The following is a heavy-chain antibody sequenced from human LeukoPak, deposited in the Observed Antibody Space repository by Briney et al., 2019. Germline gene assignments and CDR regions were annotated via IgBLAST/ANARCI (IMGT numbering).Heavy chain of an antibody. CDR3: AKGLSYGDYGYYFDY. Sequence: PGRSLRLSCAASGFTFSSYGMHWVRQAPGKGLEWVAVISYDGSNKYYADPVKGRFTISRDNSKNTLYLKMKSLRAEDTAVYYCAKGLSYGDYGYYFDYWGQGTLVTVSS. J-gene: IGHJ4*02. V-gene: IGHV3-30*18. D-gene: IGHD4-17*01. CDR1: GFTFSSYG. CDR2: ISYDGSNK.